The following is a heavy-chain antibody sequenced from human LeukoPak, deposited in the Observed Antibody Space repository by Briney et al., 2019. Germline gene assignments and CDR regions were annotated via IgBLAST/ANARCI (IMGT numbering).Heavy chain of an antibody. D-gene: IGHD2-2*01. CDR1: GFTFSSYG. V-gene: IGHV3-30*02. CDR3: ANDCSSTSCYANYDAFDI. CDR2: IRYDGSNK. J-gene: IGHJ3*02. Sequence: GGSLRLSCAASGFTFSSYGMHWVRQAPGKGLEWVAFIRYDGSNKYYADSVKGRFTISRDNSKNTLYLQMNSLRAEDTAVYYCANDCSSTSCYANYDAFDIWGQGTMVTVSS.